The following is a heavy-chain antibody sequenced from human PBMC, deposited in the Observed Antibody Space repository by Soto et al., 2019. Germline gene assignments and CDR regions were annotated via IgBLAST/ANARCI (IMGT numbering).Heavy chain of an antibody. J-gene: IGHJ4*02. V-gene: IGHV3-23*01. CDR3: STGRQMGY. D-gene: IGHD7-27*01. CDR1: GFTFSNYA. Sequence: EVQVLESGGDLVQPGGSLRLSCAASGFTFSNYAMTWVRQAPGKGLEWVSTISGSGDSIYYADSVKGRFTISRDNSKNRLYLRMSSLRADGWAVYYCSTGRQMGYWGQGTLVIVSS. CDR2: ISGSGDSI.